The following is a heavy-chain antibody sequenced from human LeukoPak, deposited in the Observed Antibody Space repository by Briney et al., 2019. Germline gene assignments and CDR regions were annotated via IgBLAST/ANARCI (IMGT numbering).Heavy chain of an antibody. CDR2: IYHSGST. CDR1: VGSIRSSSYY. CDR3: AGSDFYYYMDV. D-gene: IGHD3-10*01. Sequence: SETLSVTCTVSVGSIRSSSYYCGWIRQPPGTWLEWIGSIYHSGSTYYNQSLKSRVTISVDTSKNQFSLKLSSVTAADTAVFYCAGSDFYYYMDVWGKGTTVTVSS. V-gene: IGHV4-39*01. J-gene: IGHJ6*03.